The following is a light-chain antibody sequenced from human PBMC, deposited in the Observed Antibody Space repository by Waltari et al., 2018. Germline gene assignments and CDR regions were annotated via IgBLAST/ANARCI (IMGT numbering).Light chain of an antibody. J-gene: IGLJ3*02. V-gene: IGLV1-44*01. Sequence: QSVLTQSPSTSGTPGQKVTISCSGSSSNIGSNTVNWYQQLPGTAPKLLIYGNNQWPSGVPDRFSGSKSGTSASLAISGRQSEDEADYYCAAWDDSLIGPVFGGGTKLTVL. CDR1: SSNIGSNT. CDR3: AAWDDSLIGPV. CDR2: GNN.